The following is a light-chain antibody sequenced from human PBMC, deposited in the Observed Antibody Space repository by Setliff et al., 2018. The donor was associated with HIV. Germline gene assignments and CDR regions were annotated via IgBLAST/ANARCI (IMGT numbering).Light chain of an antibody. CDR2: EVN. J-gene: IGLJ1*01. Sequence: QSALAQPASLSGSPGQSITISCTGTSSDVGGYNYVSWYRQYPGKAPKLIIYEVNRRPAGVSDRFSGSKSGNTASLTISRLQAEDEADYFCSSNTSSSPLYVFATGTKVTVL. CDR3: SSNTSSSPLYV. V-gene: IGLV2-14*01. CDR1: SSDVGGYNY.